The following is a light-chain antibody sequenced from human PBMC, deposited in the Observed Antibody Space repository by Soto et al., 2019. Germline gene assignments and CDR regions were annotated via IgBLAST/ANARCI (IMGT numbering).Light chain of an antibody. V-gene: IGKV3-11*01. CDR2: DAS. Sequence: EIVLTQSPATISLSPGERATLSCRSSQSLSSYLAWYQQKPGQDPRLLIYDASNRATGIPARFSGSGSGTDFTLTISSLEPEDFAVYYCQQRTNWLTFGGGTKVDI. CDR3: QQRTNWLT. CDR1: QSLSSY. J-gene: IGKJ4*02.